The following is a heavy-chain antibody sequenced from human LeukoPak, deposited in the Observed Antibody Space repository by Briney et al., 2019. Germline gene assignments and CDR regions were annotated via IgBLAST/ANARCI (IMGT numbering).Heavy chain of an antibody. D-gene: IGHD3-3*01. CDR2: IKSKTDGGTT. CDR1: GFTFSNAW. CDR3: TTEPPLEWLLYDY. V-gene: IGHV3-15*07. J-gene: IGHJ4*02. Sequence: GGSLRLSCAASGFTFSNAWMNWVRQAPGKGLEWVGRIKSKTDGGTTDYAAPVKGRFTISRDDSKNTLYLQMNSLKTEDTAVYYCTTEPPLEWLLYDYWGQGTLVTVSS.